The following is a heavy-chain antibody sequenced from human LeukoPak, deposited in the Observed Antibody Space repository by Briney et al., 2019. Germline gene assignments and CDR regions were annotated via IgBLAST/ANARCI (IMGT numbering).Heavy chain of an antibody. CDR3: ARDSGSSSFDY. Sequence: SETLSLTCTVSGGSISSYYWSWIRQPPGKGLEWIGYIYYSGSTNYNPSLKSRVTISVDTSKNQFSLKLSSVTAADTAVYYCARDSGSSSFDYWGQGTLVTVSS. J-gene: IGHJ4*02. CDR2: IYYSGST. V-gene: IGHV4-59*01. D-gene: IGHD1-26*01. CDR1: GGSISSYY.